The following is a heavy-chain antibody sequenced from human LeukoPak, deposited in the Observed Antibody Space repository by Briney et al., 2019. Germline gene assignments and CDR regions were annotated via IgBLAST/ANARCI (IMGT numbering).Heavy chain of an antibody. Sequence: ASVKVSCKASAYTFTSYGISWVRQAPGQGLEWMGGIIPIFGTANYAQKFQGRVTITTDESTSTAYMELSSLRSEDTAVYYCARVFCSSTSCYRVYGAYDIWGQGTMVTVSS. V-gene: IGHV1-69*05. CDR3: ARVFCSSTSCYRVYGAYDI. CDR1: AYTFTSYG. J-gene: IGHJ3*02. D-gene: IGHD2-2*02. CDR2: IIPIFGTA.